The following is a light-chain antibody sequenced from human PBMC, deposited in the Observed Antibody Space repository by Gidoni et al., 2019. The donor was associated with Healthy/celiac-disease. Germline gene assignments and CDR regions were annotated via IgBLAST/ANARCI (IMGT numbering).Light chain of an antibody. CDR2: EVS. CDR3: SSYTSSSHVV. V-gene: IGLV2-14*01. CDR1: SSDVGGYNY. Sequence: QSALTQPASVSGSPGQSITISCTGTSSDVGGYNYVSWYQQHPGKAPKLMIYEVSNRPSGVSNRFSGSKSGNTASLTISGLKAEDEADYYCSSYTSSSHVVFGGGTKLTVL. J-gene: IGLJ2*01.